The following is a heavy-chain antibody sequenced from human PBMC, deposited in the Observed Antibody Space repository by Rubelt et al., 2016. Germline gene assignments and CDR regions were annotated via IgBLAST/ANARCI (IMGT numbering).Heavy chain of an antibody. CDR3: ARRSSSSHYFDY. CDR2: IYPGEPDT. V-gene: IGHV5-51*01. D-gene: IGHD6-13*01. Sequence: EVQLVQSGAEVKKPGESLKISCKGSGYSFTSYWIGWVRQITGQGLEWVGHIYPGEPDTRYSPPFQGQVTISADTSISTAYLQWSSLKASDTAMYYCARRSSSSHYFDYWGQGTLVTVSS. CDR1: GYSFTSYW. J-gene: IGHJ4*02.